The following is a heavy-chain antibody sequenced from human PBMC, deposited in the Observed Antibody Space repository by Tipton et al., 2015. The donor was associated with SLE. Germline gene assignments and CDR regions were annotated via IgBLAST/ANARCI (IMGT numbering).Heavy chain of an antibody. V-gene: IGHV3-30*02. CDR1: GFTFSSYG. J-gene: IGHJ4*02. D-gene: IGHD3-10*01. CDR2: IRYDGSNK. Sequence: SLRLSCAASGFTFSSYGMHWVRQAPGKGLEWVAFIRYDGSNKYYADSMKGRFTISRDNSKNTLYLQMNSLRAEDTAVYYCARGPGKFFFDYWGQGTLVTVSS. CDR3: ARGPGKFFFDY.